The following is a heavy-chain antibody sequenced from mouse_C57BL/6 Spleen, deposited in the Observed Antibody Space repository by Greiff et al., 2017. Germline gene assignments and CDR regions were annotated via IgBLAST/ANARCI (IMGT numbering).Heavy chain of an antibody. V-gene: IGHV6-3*01. D-gene: IGHD2-4*01. CDR3: TTSYDYAWFAY. Sequence: EVKVEESGGGLVQPGGSMKLSCVASGFTFSNYWMNWVRQSPEKGLEWVAQIRLKSDNYATHYAESVKGRFTISRDDSKSSVYLQMNNLRAEDTGIYYCTTSYDYAWFAYWGQGTLVTVSA. J-gene: IGHJ3*01. CDR1: GFTFSNYW. CDR2: IRLKSDNYAT.